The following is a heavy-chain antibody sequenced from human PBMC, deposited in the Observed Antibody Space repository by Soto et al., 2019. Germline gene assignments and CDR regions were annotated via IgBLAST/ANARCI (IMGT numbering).Heavy chain of an antibody. CDR1: GGSVSSSYY. D-gene: IGHD2-8*02. CDR3: ARHGLGSAWWVFDY. Sequence: SETLSLTCTVSGGSVSSSYYWGWIRQPPGKGLEWVGSMYYSGDTYYNPSLNSRVTISADTSKNQFSLKLRSVTAADTAVYYCARHGLGSAWWVFDYWGQGILVTVS. J-gene: IGHJ4*02. V-gene: IGHV4-39*01. CDR2: MYYSGDT.